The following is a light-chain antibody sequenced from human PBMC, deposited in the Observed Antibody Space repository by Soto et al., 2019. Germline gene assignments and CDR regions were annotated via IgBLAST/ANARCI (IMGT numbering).Light chain of an antibody. J-gene: IGLJ2*01. CDR1: SSDVGPSKL. V-gene: IGLV2-23*01. Sequence: QSALTQPASDSGSLGQSITIPCTGTSSDVGPSKLISWYQQHPRQAPKLIIHEGDKRPSGISSRFSGSLSGNTASLTISGLQGDDEAEYYCCSYPGFGTVKFGGGIKLTVL. CDR3: CSYPGFGTVK. CDR2: EGD.